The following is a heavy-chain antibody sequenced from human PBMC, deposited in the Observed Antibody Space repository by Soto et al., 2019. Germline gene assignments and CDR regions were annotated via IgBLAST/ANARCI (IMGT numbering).Heavy chain of an antibody. Sequence: SWCLSLICAVYGGTFSGYYGSWIRQPPGKGLEWIGEINHSGSTNYNPSLKSRVTISVDTSKNQFSLKLSSVTAADTAVYYCARGGSGGSFRFDYWGQGTLVTVSS. CDR1: GGTFSGYY. D-gene: IGHD2-15*01. CDR3: ARGGSGGSFRFDY. CDR2: INHSGST. V-gene: IGHV4-34*01. J-gene: IGHJ4*02.